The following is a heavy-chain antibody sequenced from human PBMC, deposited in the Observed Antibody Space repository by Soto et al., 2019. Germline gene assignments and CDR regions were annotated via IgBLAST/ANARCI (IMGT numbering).Heavy chain of an antibody. CDR1: GYTFTGYY. Sequence: QVPLVQSGAEVKKPGASVKVSCKASGYTFTGYYMHWVRQAPGQGLEWMGWINPNSGGTNYAQKFQGRVTMTRDTSISTAYMELSRLRSDDTAVYYCARDRDYDFWSGPVDYWGQGTLVTVSS. V-gene: IGHV1-2*02. CDR2: INPNSGGT. D-gene: IGHD3-3*01. CDR3: ARDRDYDFWSGPVDY. J-gene: IGHJ4*02.